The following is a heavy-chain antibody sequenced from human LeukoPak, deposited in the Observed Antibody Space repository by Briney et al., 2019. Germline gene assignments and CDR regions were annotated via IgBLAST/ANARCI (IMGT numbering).Heavy chain of an antibody. D-gene: IGHD6-19*01. V-gene: IGHV3-23*01. CDR1: GFTFSSYA. CDR2: ISGSGGST. J-gene: IGHJ4*02. CDR3: AKDKIAVAGKETPSSGLY. Sequence: GGSLRLSCAASGFTFSSYAMSWVRQAPGKGLEWVSAISGSGGSTYYADSVKGRFTISRDNSKNTLYLQMNSLRAEDTAVYYCAKDKIAVAGKETPSSGLYWGQGTLVTVSS.